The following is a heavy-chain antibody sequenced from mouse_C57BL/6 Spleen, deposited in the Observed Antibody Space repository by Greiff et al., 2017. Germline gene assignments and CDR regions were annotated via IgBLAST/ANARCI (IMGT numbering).Heavy chain of an antibody. D-gene: IGHD2-3*01. CDR3: ARRGDGYFAY. CDR1: GYTFTSYW. CDR2: IDPSDSET. Sequence: QVQLKESGAELVRPGSSVKLSCKASGYTFTSYWMHWVKQRPIQGLEWIGNIDPSDSETPYNQKFKDKATLTVDKSSSTAYMQLSSLTSEDSAVYYCARRGDGYFAYWGQGTTLTVSS. V-gene: IGHV1-52*01. J-gene: IGHJ2*01.